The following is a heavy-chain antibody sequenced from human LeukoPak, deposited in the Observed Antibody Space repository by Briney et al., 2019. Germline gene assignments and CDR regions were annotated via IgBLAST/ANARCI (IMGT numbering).Heavy chain of an antibody. CDR2: ISYDGSNK. V-gene: IGHV3-30-3*01. D-gene: IGHD5-24*01. Sequence: PGRSLRLSCAASGFTFSSYAMHWVRQAPGKGLEWVAVISYDGSNKYYADSVKGRFTISRDNSKNTLYLQMNSLRAEDTAVYYCARILLREDGYNPHSPFDYWGQGTLVTVSS. CDR1: GFTFSSYA. J-gene: IGHJ4*02. CDR3: ARILLREDGYNPHSPFDY.